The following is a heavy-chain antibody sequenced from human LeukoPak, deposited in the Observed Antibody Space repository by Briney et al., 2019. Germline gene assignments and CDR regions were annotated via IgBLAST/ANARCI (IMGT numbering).Heavy chain of an antibody. D-gene: IGHD2-2*01. CDR3: ARHRYCSSTTCWRNAFDI. CDR2: INHSGST. CDR1: GGSISSSNW. V-gene: IGHV4-4*02. J-gene: IGHJ3*02. Sequence: SETLSLTCAVSGGSISSSNWWSWVRQPPGKGLEWIGEINHSGSTNYNPSLKSRVTISVDTSKNQFSLKLSSVTAADTAVYYCARHRYCSSTTCWRNAFDIWGQGTMVTVSS.